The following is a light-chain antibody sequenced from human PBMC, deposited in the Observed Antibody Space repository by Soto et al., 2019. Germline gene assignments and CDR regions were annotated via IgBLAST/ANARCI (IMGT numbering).Light chain of an antibody. CDR1: QSVSSSY. V-gene: IGKV3-15*01. Sequence: EIVLTQSPGTLSLSPRERATLSCRASQSVSSSYLAWYQQKPRQAPRLIIYGAYTRATGIPARFSGSGSGTEFTLTISSLQSVDFAVYYCQQYNNWPPITCGQGTRLEIK. CDR3: QQYNNWPPIT. CDR2: GAY. J-gene: IGKJ5*01.